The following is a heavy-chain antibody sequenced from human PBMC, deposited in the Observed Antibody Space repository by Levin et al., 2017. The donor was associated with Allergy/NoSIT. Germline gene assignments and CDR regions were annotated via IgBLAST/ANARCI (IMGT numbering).Heavy chain of an antibody. CDR3: ARPGRSYREGY. CDR1: GFTFSSSE. CDR2: ISSTGTDI. J-gene: IGHJ4*02. Sequence: GGSLRLSCAASGFTFSSSEMNWVRQAPGKGLEWISYISSTGTDIYYADSVKGRFTISRDNAENSLYLQMNSLRAEDTAIYYCARPGRSYREGYWGQGTLVTVSS. D-gene: IGHD1-26*01. V-gene: IGHV3-48*03.